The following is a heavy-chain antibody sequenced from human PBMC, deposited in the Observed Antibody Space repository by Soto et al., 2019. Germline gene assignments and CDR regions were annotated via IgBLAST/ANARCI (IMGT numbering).Heavy chain of an antibody. D-gene: IGHD1-26*01. J-gene: IGHJ4*02. CDR1: GGSISSNY. V-gene: IGHV4-59*01. CDR3: ARGLYWDHFDY. Sequence: QVQVQESGPGLVKSSETLSLTCTVSGGSISSNYWGWIRQPPGKGLEWIGYMYNSGSTNYNPSLKSRVTISVDTSKNQFSLKLSSVTAVDTAVYYCARGLYWDHFDYWGQGTLVTVSS. CDR2: MYNSGST.